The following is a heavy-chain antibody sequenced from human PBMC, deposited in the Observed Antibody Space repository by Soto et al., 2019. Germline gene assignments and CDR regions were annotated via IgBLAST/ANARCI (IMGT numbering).Heavy chain of an antibody. J-gene: IGHJ4*02. CDR1: GHTFSSYD. V-gene: IGHV1-8*01. CDR2: MNPNNGNT. Sequence: GASVKVPCKASGHTFSSYDINWVRQATGQGLEWVGWMNPNNGNTGYAQKFQGRVTMTRNSSIATAYLELSGLKYEDTAVYYCAGRKEGSGPIYFDYWAQGTRVPVSS. CDR3: AGRKEGSGPIYFDY.